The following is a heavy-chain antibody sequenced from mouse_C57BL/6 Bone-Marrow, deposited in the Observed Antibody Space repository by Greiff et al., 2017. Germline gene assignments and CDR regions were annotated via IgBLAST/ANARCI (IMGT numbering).Heavy chain of an antibody. D-gene: IGHD2-12*01. CDR1: GYTFTSYG. CDR3: ARWGGYYRGYAMDY. J-gene: IGHJ4*01. V-gene: IGHV1-81*01. CDR2: IYPRSGNT. Sequence: VMLQESGAELARPGASVKLSCKASGYTFTSYGISWVKQRTGQGLEWIGEIYPRSGNTYYNEKFKGKATLTADKSSSTAYMELRSLTSEDSAVYFCARWGGYYRGYAMDYWGQGTSVTVSS.